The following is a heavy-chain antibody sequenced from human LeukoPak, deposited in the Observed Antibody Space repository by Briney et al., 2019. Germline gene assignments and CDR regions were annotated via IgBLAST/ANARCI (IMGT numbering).Heavy chain of an antibody. CDR1: GYTFTSYG. V-gene: IGHV1-18*01. CDR2: ISAYNGNT. J-gene: IGHJ4*02. Sequence: GASVKVSCKASGYTFTSYGISWVRQAPGQGLEWMGWISAYNGNTNYAQKLQGRVTITADESTSTAYMELSSLRSEDTAVYYCARGDGDTAMTVSALYFDYWGQGTLVTVSS. D-gene: IGHD5-18*01. CDR3: ARGDGDTAMTVSALYFDY.